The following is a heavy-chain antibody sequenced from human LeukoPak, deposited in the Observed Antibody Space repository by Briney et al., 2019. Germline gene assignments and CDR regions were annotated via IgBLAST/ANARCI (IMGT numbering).Heavy chain of an antibody. V-gene: IGHV3-23*01. Sequence: GGSLRLSCAASGFSFSSKAMSWVRQAPGKGLEWVSAIISSGGSTYYAGSVKGRFTISRDNSKNTLYLQMNNLRAEDTALYYCAKDIYGDYGGLDYWGQGTLVTASS. CDR1: GFSFSSKA. CDR3: AKDIYGDYGGLDY. D-gene: IGHD4-17*01. J-gene: IGHJ4*02. CDR2: IISSGGST.